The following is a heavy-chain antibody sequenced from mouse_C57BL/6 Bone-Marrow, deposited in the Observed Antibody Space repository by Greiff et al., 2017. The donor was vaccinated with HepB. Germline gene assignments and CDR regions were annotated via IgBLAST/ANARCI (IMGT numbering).Heavy chain of an antibody. CDR2: IDPSDSET. CDR3: ARGTTVVAWDYAMDY. V-gene: IGHV1-52*01. D-gene: IGHD1-1*01. J-gene: IGHJ4*01. Sequence: QVQLQQPGAELVRPGSSVKLSCKASGYTFTSYWMHWVKQRPIQGLEWIGNIDPSDSETHYNQKFKDKATLTVDKSSSTAYMQLSSLTSEDSAVYYCARGTTVVAWDYAMDYWGQGTSVTVSS. CDR1: GYTFTSYW.